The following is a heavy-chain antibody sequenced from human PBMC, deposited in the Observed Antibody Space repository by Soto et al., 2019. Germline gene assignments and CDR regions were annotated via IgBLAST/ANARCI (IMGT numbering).Heavy chain of an antibody. J-gene: IGHJ4*02. CDR2: ISSGGSA. D-gene: IGHD3-22*01. CDR3: AKEGYDSSGYYYASAGY. V-gene: IGHV3-66*01. Sequence: PGGSLRLSCAASGFTVSSNYMSWVRQAPGKGLDWVSLISSGGSAYYADSVKSRFTISRDTSKNTLSLQMNSLRVEDTAVYYCAKEGYDSSGYYYASAGYWGQGTLVTVSS. CDR1: GFTVSSNY.